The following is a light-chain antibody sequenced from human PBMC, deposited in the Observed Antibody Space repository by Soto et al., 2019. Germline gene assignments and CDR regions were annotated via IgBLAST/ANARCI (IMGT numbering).Light chain of an antibody. Sequence: QSALTQPASVSGSPGQSITISCTGTSSDIGTYNYVSWYQQHPGKAPKLIIFEISHRPSGVSNRFSGSKSGNTASPTISGLQAEDEADYYCSSYTSSSTRVFGGGTKVTVL. CDR2: EIS. CDR3: SSYTSSSTRV. J-gene: IGLJ2*01. CDR1: SSDIGTYNY. V-gene: IGLV2-14*01.